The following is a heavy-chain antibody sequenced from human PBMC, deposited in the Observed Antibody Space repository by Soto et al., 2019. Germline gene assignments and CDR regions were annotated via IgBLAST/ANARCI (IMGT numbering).Heavy chain of an antibody. CDR2: ISGSGVST. CDR1: GFTFSSYG. J-gene: IGHJ3*02. Sequence: EPQLLESGGGLGHPGGSLRLSCAASGFTFSSYGMSWVRQAPGKGLEWVAAISGSGVSTYYADSGRGRSTISRDNSKKTVDLQMNSLRAEDTAVYYCAKFYCISTIRQAPAAKSTGGCEIWGQGTLVTVSS. V-gene: IGHV3-23*01. D-gene: IGHD2-2*01. CDR3: AKFYCISTIRQAPAAKSTGGCEI.